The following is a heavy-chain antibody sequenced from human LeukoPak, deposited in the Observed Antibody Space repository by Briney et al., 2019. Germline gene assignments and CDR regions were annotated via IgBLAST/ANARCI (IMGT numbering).Heavy chain of an antibody. CDR1: GFTFTNYD. D-gene: IGHD6-6*01. Sequence: GGSLRLSCAASGFTFTNYDMNWVRQAPGKGLEWVSSITTSSSYIYYADSVKGRFTISRDNAKNSLYLQMNSLRAEDTAVYYCARGLSGYASSLGYWGQGALVTVSA. V-gene: IGHV3-21*01. CDR2: ITTSSSYI. CDR3: ARGLSGYASSLGY. J-gene: IGHJ4*02.